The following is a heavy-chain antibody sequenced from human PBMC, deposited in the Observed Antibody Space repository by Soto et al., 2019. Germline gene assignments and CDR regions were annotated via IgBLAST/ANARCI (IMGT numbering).Heavy chain of an antibody. CDR1: GGTFSSYY. J-gene: IGHJ3*02. Sequence: QVQLVQSGAEVKKPGASVKVSCKASGGTFSSYYISWVRQAPGQGLEWMGGIIPICGTANYAQKFQGRVTITADEHALTDYMELSRQRSEDTAVYYYARRVHRITMSHSPGHGAFDIWGPGKMVTVSS. CDR2: IIPICGTA. V-gene: IGHV1-69*01. D-gene: IGHD3-22*01. CDR3: ARRVHRITMSHSPGHGAFDI.